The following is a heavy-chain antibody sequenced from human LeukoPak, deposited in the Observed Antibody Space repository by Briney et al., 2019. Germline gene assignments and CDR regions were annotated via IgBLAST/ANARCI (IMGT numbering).Heavy chain of an antibody. V-gene: IGHV3-53*05. D-gene: IGHD1-1*01. CDR2: LSSGDNT. J-gene: IGHJ6*02. Sequence: GGSLRLSCAASGFNVNSYYMSWVRQAPGRGLEWVSALSSGDNTHYADSVKGRFTISRDNSKNTLYLQMNSLRAEDTAVYYCAKDLANAYYYYYGMDVWGQGTTVTVSS. CDR3: AKDLANAYYYYYGMDV. CDR1: GFNVNSYY.